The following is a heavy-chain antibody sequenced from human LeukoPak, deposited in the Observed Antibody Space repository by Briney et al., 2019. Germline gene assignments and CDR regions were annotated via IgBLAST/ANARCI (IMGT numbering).Heavy chain of an antibody. Sequence: SETLSLTCTVSGGSISSYYWSWIRQPAGKGLEWIGYIYHSGSTYYNPSLKSRVTISVDRSKNQFSLKLSSVTAADTAVYYCARDNDGDYFDYWGQGTLVTVSS. CDR2: IYHSGST. D-gene: IGHD1-1*01. J-gene: IGHJ4*02. CDR1: GGSISSYY. CDR3: ARDNDGDYFDY. V-gene: IGHV4-59*12.